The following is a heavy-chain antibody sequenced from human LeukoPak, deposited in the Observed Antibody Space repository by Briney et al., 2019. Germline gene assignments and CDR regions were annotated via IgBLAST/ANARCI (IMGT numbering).Heavy chain of an antibody. CDR3: VRETFYDFWSGYLHYFDN. CDR1: GGSISSYY. CDR2: IYYSGST. Sequence: SETLSLTCTVSGGSISSYYWSWIRQPPGKGLEWIGYIYYSGSTNYNPSLKSRVTLSVDTSKNQFSLKLTSVTAADTAVYYCVRETFYDFWSGYLHYFDNWGQGTLVIVSS. J-gene: IGHJ4*02. V-gene: IGHV4-59*12. D-gene: IGHD3-3*01.